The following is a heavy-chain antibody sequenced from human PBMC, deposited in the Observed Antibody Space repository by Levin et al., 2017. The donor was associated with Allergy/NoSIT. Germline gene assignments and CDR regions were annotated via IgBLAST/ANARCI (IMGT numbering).Heavy chain of an antibody. D-gene: IGHD3-16*02. CDR2: IYYSGST. J-gene: IGHJ4*02. Sequence: SQTLSLTCTVSGGSVRSGSYYWSWIRQPPGKGLEWIGYIYYSGSTNYNPSLKSRVTISVDTSKNQFSLKLSSVTAADTAVYYCARADYVWGSYRSYYFDYWGQGTLVTVSS. CDR1: GGSVRSGSYY. CDR3: ARADYVWGSYRSYYFDY. V-gene: IGHV4-61*01.